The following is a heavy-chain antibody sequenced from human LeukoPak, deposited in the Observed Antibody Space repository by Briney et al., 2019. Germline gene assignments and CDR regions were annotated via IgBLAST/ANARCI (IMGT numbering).Heavy chain of an antibody. CDR1: GFTFSSYS. V-gene: IGHV3-48*01. CDR3: ARDQRLWFYDY. D-gene: IGHD3-10*01. Sequence: GGSLRLSCAASGFTFSSYSMNWVRQALGKGLEWVSYISSSSSTIYYADSVKGRFTISRDNAKNSLYLQMNSLRAEDTAVYYCARDQRLWFYDYWGQGTLVTVSS. J-gene: IGHJ4*02. CDR2: ISSSSSTI.